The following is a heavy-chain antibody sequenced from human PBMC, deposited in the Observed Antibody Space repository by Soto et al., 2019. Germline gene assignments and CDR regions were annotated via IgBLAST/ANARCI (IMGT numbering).Heavy chain of an antibody. Sequence: ASEPLSLTCTVSGGSISSYYWSWIRQPPGKGLEWIGYIYYSGSTNYNPSLKSRVTVSVETSKNQFSLKLSSVTAADTAVYYCARDYGPYCSSTSCFGWFDPWGQGTLVTVSS. V-gene: IGHV4-59*01. J-gene: IGHJ5*02. CDR3: ARDYGPYCSSTSCFGWFDP. D-gene: IGHD2-2*01. CDR2: IYYSGST. CDR1: GGSISSYY.